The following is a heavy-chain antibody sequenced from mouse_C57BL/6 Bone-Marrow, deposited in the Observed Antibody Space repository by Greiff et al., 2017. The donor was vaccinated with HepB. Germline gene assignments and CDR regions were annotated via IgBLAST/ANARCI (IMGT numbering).Heavy chain of an antibody. CDR2: ISSGGDYI. V-gene: IGHV5-9-1*02. J-gene: IGHJ2*01. CDR3: TREDITTALDY. Sequence: EVQVVESGEGLVKPGGSLKLSCAASGFTFSSYAMSWVRQTPEKRLEWVAYISSGGDYIYYADTVKGRFTISRDNARNTLYLQMSSLKSEDTAMYYCTREDITTALDYWGQGTTLTVSS. D-gene: IGHD1-1*01. CDR1: GFTFSSYA.